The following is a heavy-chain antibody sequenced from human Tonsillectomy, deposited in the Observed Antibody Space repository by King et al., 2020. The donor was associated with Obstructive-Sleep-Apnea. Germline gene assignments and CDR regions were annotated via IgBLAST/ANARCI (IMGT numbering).Heavy chain of an antibody. V-gene: IGHV4-34*01. CDR3: ARGSGYVDY. CDR1: GGSFSGYY. J-gene: IGHJ4*02. D-gene: IGHD1-26*01. Sequence: VQLQQWGAGLLKPSETLSLTCAVYGGSFSGYYWSWFRQTPGKGLEWMGEVNQSGNTNYNPSLKSRITMSVDTSKNHFSLKRSSVTAADTAVYYCARGSGYVDYWGQGTLVTVSS. CDR2: VNQSGNT.